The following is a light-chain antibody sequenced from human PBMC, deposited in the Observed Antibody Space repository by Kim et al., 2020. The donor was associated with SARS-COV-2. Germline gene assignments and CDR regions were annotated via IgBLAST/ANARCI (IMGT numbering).Light chain of an antibody. CDR3: QQYYSYPRT. V-gene: IGKV1-8*01. CDR2: AAS. Sequence: AIRMTQSPSSFSASTGDRVTITCRASQGISSYLAWYQQKPGKAPKLLIYAASTLQSGVPSRFCGSGSGTDFTLTISCLQSEDFATYYCQQYYSYPRTFGQGTKVDIK. J-gene: IGKJ1*01. CDR1: QGISSY.